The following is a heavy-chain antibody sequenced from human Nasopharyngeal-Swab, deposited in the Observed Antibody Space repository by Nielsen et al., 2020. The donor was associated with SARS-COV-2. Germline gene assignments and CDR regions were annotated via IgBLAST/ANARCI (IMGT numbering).Heavy chain of an antibody. J-gene: IGHJ6*02. CDR1: GFTFSDYY. V-gene: IGHV3-11*01. CDR3: ARGGVVPAAIHYYYYGMDV. CDR2: ISSSGSTI. D-gene: IGHD2-2*02. Sequence: GGSLRLSCAASGFTFSDYYMSWIRQAPGKGLEWVSYISSSGSTIYYADSVKGRFTISRDNAKNSLYLQMNSLRAEDTAVYYCARGGVVPAAIHYYYYGMDVWGQGTTVTVSS.